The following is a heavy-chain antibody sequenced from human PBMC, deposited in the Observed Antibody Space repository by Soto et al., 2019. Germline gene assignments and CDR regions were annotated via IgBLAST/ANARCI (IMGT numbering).Heavy chain of an antibody. CDR1: GGSLSSYY. V-gene: IGHV4-59*01. D-gene: IGHD2-2*01. CDR3: ARGYCSSTSCYAHFDE. J-gene: IGHJ4*02. CDR2: IYYSGST. Sequence: SETLSLPCTVSGGSLSSYYWSWIQQPPGKGLEWIGYIYYSGSTNYNPSLKSRVTISVDTSKNQFSLKLSSVTAADTAVYYCARGYCSSTSCYAHFDERGQGTLVTVSS.